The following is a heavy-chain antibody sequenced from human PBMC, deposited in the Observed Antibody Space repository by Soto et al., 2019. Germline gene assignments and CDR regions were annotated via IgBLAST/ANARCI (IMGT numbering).Heavy chain of an antibody. CDR1: VFTFSSYA. D-gene: IGHD6-13*01. Sequence: HPGGSLRLSCAASVFTFSSYAMSWVRQAPWKGLEWVSAISGSGGSTYYAESVKGRFTISSDNSKNTLYLQMNSLRDEDTAVYYCAKGPTRSRWHPEYYGMDVWGQGNTVTVSS. CDR3: AKGPTRSRWHPEYYGMDV. V-gene: IGHV3-23*01. CDR2: ISGSGGST. J-gene: IGHJ6*02.